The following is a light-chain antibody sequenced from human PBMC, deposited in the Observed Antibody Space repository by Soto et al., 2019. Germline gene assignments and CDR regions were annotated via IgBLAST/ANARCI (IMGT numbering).Light chain of an antibody. J-gene: IGLJ1*01. CDR2: EVN. CDR3: DSSAGSDSFV. CDR1: SSDVGGYNY. Sequence: QSALTQPPSASGSPGQSVTISCTGTSSDVGGYNYVSWYQQHPGKAPKLVIFEVNKRPSGVPDRLSGSKSGDTASLTVSGLQPEDEADYHCDSSAGSDSFVFGTGTKVTV. V-gene: IGLV2-8*01.